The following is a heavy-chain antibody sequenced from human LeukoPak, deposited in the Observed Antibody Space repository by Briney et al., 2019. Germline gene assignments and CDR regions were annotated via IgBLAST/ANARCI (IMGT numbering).Heavy chain of an antibody. D-gene: IGHD5-18*01. J-gene: IGHJ6*03. CDR2: ISYDGSNK. CDR1: GFTFSSYT. V-gene: IGHV3-30*04. Sequence: PGGSLRLSCAASGFTFSSYTMHWVRQAPGKGLERVAVISYDGSNKYYADSVKGRFTISRDNSKNTLYLQMNSLRAEDTAVYYCAKSGVDTAMARYYYYYMDVWGRDPTVSVS. CDR3: AKSGVDTAMARYYYYYMDV.